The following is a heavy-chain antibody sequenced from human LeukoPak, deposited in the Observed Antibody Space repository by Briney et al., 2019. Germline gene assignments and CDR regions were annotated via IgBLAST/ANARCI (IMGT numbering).Heavy chain of an antibody. J-gene: IGHJ4*02. V-gene: IGHV4-59*01. CDR2: IYYSGST. D-gene: IGHD6-13*01. CDR3: ARDIYSSSWTAPYY. Sequence: SETLSLTCAVSGGAMSSYYWSWIRQPPGKGLEYLGYIYYSGSTNHNPSLRSRVTMSVDTTKNQFSLRLTSMTAADTAVYYCARDIYSSSWTAPYYWGQGTLVTVSS. CDR1: GGAMSSYY.